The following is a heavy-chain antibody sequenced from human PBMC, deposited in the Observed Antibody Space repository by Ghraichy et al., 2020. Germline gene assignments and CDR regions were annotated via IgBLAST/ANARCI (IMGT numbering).Heavy chain of an antibody. J-gene: IGHJ5*02. CDR3: ARDPDTNPDQDWFDP. Sequence: GESLNISCTASTFTFSSYSMNWVRQAPGKGLEWVSSISSSGIHIYYADSVKGRFTISRDNAKNSLYLQMNSLRPEDTAVYYCARDPDTNPDQDWFDPWGQGTLVTVSS. D-gene: IGHD1-14*01. V-gene: IGHV3-21*01. CDR1: TFTFSSYS. CDR2: ISSSGIHI.